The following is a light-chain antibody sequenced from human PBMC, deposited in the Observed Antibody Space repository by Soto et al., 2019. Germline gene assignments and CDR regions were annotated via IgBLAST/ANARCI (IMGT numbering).Light chain of an antibody. Sequence: IQMTQSPSSLSASVGDRVTITCRASQHISVNLAWYQQKQGKDPKLLIYIASTFRSGVPSRFSGSGTGTDLTLTISSLQAEDVATCYCKKFNPAPFTFGHGTRLDIK. J-gene: IGKJ5*01. V-gene: IGKV1-27*01. CDR3: KKFNPAPFT. CDR1: QHISVN. CDR2: IAS.